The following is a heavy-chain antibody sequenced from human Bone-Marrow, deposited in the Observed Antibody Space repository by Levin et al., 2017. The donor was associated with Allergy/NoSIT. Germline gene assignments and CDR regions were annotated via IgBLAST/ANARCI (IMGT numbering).Heavy chain of an antibody. J-gene: IGHJ4*02. CDR1: GGSISSSSYY. D-gene: IGHD3-22*01. Sequence: SETLSLTCTVSGGSISSSSYYWGWIRQPPGTGLEWIGSIYYSGNTYFNPSLKSRVTISVDTSKNQFSLKLSSVTATDTAVYYCSRLVGYYDSSGYYLDYWGQGTLVTVSS. CDR2: IYYSGNT. V-gene: IGHV4-39*01. CDR3: SRLVGYYDSSGYYLDY.